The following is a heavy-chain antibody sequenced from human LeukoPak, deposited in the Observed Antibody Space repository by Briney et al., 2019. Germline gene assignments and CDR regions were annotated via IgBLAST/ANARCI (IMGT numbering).Heavy chain of an antibody. CDR2: INPSGGST. D-gene: IGHD4-11*01. CDR3: ARAGLSNLRYYYYMDV. Sequence: GASVKVSCKASGYTFTSHYIYWVRQAPGQGLEWMGVINPSGGSTNYAQKFQGRVSTTRDTSTSTVYMELSSLRSEDTAVYYCARAGLSNLRYYYYMDVWGKGTTVTVSS. CDR1: GYTFTSHY. V-gene: IGHV1-46*01. J-gene: IGHJ6*03.